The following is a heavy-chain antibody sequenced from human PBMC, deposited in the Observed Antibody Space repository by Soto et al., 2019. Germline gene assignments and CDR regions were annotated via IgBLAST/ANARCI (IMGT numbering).Heavy chain of an antibody. CDR2: IYYSGST. J-gene: IGHJ5*01. Sequence: PSETLSLTCTVSGGSISPYYWSWILQPPGKGLEWIGYIYYSGSTNYNPSLKSRVTISVDTSKNQFSLKLSSVTAADTAVYYCAREGYRSGWSGIGALNWFDSWGQGTLVTVS. CDR1: GGSISPYY. D-gene: IGHD6-19*01. V-gene: IGHV4-59*01. CDR3: AREGYRSGWSGIGALNWFDS.